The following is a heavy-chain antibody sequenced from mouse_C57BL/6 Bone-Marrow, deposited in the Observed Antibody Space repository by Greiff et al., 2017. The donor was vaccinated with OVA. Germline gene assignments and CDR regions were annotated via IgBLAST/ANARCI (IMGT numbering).Heavy chain of an antibody. Sequence: EVKLVESGPGLVKPSQSLSLTCSVTGYSITSGYYWNWIRQFPGNKLEWMGYISYDGSNNYNPSLKNRISITRDTSKNQFFLKLNSVTTEDTATYYCAREEGDYWGQGTSVTVSS. V-gene: IGHV3-6*01. CDR1: GYSITSGYY. CDR2: ISYDGSN. J-gene: IGHJ4*01. CDR3: AREEGDY.